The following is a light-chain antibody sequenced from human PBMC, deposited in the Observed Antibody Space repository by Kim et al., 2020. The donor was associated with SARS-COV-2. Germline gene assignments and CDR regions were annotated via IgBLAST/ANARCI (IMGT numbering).Light chain of an antibody. V-gene: IGLV3-1*01. CDR2: QDI. Sequence: SYELTQPPSVSVSPGQTASITCSGDNLGDKSVSWYQQKPGQSPVMVIYQDIKRPSGIPERFSGSNSGNTATLTISGTQAWDEADYYCQAWDSPTVV. J-gene: IGLJ2*01. CDR3: QAWDSPTVV. CDR1: NLGDKS.